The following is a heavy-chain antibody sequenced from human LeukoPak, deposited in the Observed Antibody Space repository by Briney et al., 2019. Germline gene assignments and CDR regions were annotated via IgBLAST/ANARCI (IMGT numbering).Heavy chain of an antibody. CDR1: GFTVSSNY. D-gene: IGHD7-27*01. CDR2: IYSGGST. J-gene: IGHJ4*02. V-gene: IGHV3-53*01. Sequence: GGSLRLSCAASGFTVSSNYMSWVRQAPGKGLEWVSVIYSGGSTYYADSVKGRFTISRDNSKNTLYLQMNSLRAEDTAAYYCARATGDRAPDFFDYWGQGTLVTVSS. CDR3: ARATGDRAPDFFDY.